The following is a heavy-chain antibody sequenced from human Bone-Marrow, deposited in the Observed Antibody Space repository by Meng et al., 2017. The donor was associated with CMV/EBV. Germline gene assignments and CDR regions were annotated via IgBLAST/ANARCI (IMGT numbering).Heavy chain of an antibody. CDR2: ISYDGSNK. J-gene: IGHJ4*02. CDR3: ARGGGGSWQLFDY. D-gene: IGHD6-13*01. CDR1: GFTFSSYA. Sequence: GGSLRLSCAASGFTFSSYAMHWVRQAPGKGLEWVAVISYDGSNKYYADSVKGRFTISRDNSKNPLYLQMNSLRAEDTAVYYCARGGGGSWQLFDYWGQGTLVTVSS. V-gene: IGHV3-30-3*01.